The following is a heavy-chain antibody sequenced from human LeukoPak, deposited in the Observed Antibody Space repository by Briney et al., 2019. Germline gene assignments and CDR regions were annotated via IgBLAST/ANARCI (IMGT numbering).Heavy chain of an antibody. CDR2: IKQDGSEK. CDR1: GFLFNTNW. V-gene: IGHV3-7*01. D-gene: IGHD1-1*01. Sequence: GGSLRLSCAGSGFLFNTNWMTWVRQAPGKGLEWVATIKQDGSEKYYVDSVKGRFTISRDNAKNSLYLQMNNLRAEDTAVYYCARDPSGTTGWFDPWGQGTLVTVSS. CDR3: ARDPSGTTGWFDP. J-gene: IGHJ5*02.